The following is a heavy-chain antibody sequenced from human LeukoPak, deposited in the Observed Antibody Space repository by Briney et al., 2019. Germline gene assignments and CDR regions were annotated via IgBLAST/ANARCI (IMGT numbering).Heavy chain of an antibody. J-gene: IGHJ4*02. CDR1: GYTFSSYG. D-gene: IGHD2-21*02. Sequence: GASVKVSCKASGYTFSSYGFSWVRQAPGQGLEWMGWISVYNGNTNYAQKFQGRVTMTTDISTSTAYMELRSLRSDDTAVYYCAGDNSCGGDCYSDYWGQGTLVTVSS. CDR2: ISVYNGNT. CDR3: AGDNSCGGDCYSDY. V-gene: IGHV1-18*01.